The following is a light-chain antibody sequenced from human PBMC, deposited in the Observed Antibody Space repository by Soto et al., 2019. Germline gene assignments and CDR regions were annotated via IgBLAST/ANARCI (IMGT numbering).Light chain of an antibody. J-gene: IGLJ3*02. Sequence: QTVVTQEPSFSVSPGGTVTLTCGVSSGSVSTRYYPSWYQQTPGQAPRTLIYSTSTRSSGVPDRFSGYIVGNKAALTISGAQADDESDYSCVLDMGSGIWVFGGGTKLTVL. CDR3: VLDMGSGIWV. V-gene: IGLV8-61*01. CDR1: SGSVSTRYY. CDR2: STS.